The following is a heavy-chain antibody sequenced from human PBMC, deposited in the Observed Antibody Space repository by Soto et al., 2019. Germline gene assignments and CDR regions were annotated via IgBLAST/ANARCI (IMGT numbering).Heavy chain of an antibody. D-gene: IGHD3-22*01. J-gene: IGHJ4*02. CDR2: IYHSGST. V-gene: IGHV4-30-2*01. CDR1: GGSISSGGYS. CDR3: ARVAYYYDSSGYPPPYFDY. Sequence: SETLSLTCAVSGGSISSGGYSWSWIRQPPGKGLEWIGYIYHSGSTYYNPSLKSRVTISVDRSKNQFSLKLSSVTAADTAVYYCARVAYYYDSSGYPPPYFDYWGQGTLVTVSS.